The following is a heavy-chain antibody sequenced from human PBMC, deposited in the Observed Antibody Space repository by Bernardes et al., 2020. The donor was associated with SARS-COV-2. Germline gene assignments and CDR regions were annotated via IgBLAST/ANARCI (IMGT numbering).Heavy chain of an antibody. CDR2: IYYSGST. J-gene: IGHJ4*02. V-gene: IGHV4-39*01. CDR1: GGSISSSSYY. D-gene: IGHD4-17*01. Sequence: SETLSLTCTVSGGSISSSSYYWGWIRQPPGKGLEWIGSIYYSGSTYYNPSLKSRVTISVDTSKNQYSLKLSSVTAADTAVYYCARLPRGYGGNPPAGWGQGTLVTVSS. CDR3: ARLPRGYGGNPPAG.